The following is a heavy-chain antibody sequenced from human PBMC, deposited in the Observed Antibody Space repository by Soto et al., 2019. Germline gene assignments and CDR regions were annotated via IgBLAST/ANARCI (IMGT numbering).Heavy chain of an antibody. CDR2: ISGSGGSK. J-gene: IGHJ4*02. CDR1: GFSFASYA. D-gene: IGHD5-18*01. CDR3: AKGRYRYGRYGYFDY. V-gene: IGHV3-23*01. Sequence: AGGSLRLSGAASGFSFASYAMSWVRQDPGKGLEWVSAISGSGGSKYYADSVKGRFTISRENSKNTLYLKINSRRAEDTAVYYCAKGRYRYGRYGYFDYWGQGTLVTIYS.